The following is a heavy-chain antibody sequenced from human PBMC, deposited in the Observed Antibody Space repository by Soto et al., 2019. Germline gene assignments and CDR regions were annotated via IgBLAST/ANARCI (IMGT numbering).Heavy chain of an antibody. V-gene: IGHV2-5*01. CDR2: IYWNDDE. CDR1: GFSLNTAGAG. CDR3: AHRGYGDYPRDNWFDP. D-gene: IGHD4-17*01. Sequence: QITLKESGPTRVSPTQTLTLTCTFSGFSLNTAGAGVGWIRQPPGKALEWLALIYWNDDERYSPSLKSKLTITKDASKNQVVLKMTNMDPVDTATYYCAHRGYGDYPRDNWFDPWGQGTLVTVSS. J-gene: IGHJ5*02.